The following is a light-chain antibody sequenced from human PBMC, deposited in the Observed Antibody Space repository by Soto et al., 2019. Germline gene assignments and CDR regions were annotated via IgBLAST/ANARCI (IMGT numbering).Light chain of an antibody. CDR2: EGS. Sequence: QSALTQPASVSGSPGQSITISCTGTSSDVGSYNLVSWYQQHPGQAPKLMIYEGSTRLSGVSNRFSGSKSGNTASLTISGLQAEDDADYYCCSYAGSSTPHVVFGGGTKLTVL. CDR1: SSDVGSYNL. J-gene: IGLJ2*01. V-gene: IGLV2-23*01. CDR3: CSYAGSSTPHVV.